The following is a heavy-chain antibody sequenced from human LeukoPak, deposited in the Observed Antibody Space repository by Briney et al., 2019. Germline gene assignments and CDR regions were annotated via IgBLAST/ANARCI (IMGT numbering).Heavy chain of an antibody. CDR2: ISAYNVNT. CDR1: GYTFTSYG. Sequence: GASVKVSCKASGYTFTSYGISWVRQAPGQGLEWMGWISAYNVNTDCAQKLQGRVTMTTDTSTSTAYMELRSLRSDDTAVYFCARDVFSDSSGYYSHFLDYWGQGTLVTVSS. V-gene: IGHV1-18*01. D-gene: IGHD3-22*01. CDR3: ARDVFSDSSGYYSHFLDY. J-gene: IGHJ4*02.